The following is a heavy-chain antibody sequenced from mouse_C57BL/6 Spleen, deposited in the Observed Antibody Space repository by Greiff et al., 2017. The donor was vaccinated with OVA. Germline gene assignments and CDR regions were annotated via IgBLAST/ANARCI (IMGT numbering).Heavy chain of an antibody. CDR2: IWTGGGT. D-gene: IGHD1-1*01. CDR1: GFSLTSYA. CDR3: ARTPYYYGSSPFDY. V-gene: IGHV2-9-1*01. Sequence: VQRVESGPGLVAPSQSLSITCTVSGFSLTSYAISWVRQPPGKGLEWLGVIWTGGGTNYNSALKSRLSISKDNSKSQVFLKMNSLQTDDTARYYCARTPYYYGSSPFDYWGQGTTLTVSS. J-gene: IGHJ2*01.